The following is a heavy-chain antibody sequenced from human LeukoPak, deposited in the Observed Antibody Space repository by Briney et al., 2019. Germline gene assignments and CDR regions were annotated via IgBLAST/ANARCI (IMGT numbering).Heavy chain of an antibody. Sequence: ASVKVSCKASGGTFSSYAISWVRQAPGQGLEWMGGIIPIFGTANYAQKFQGRVTITTDESTSTAYMELSSLRSEDTAVYFCAGGPVTARGQFDYWGQGMLVSVSS. V-gene: IGHV1-69*05. D-gene: IGHD4-23*01. CDR3: AGGPVTARGQFDY. CDR1: GGTFSSYA. CDR2: IIPIFGTA. J-gene: IGHJ4*02.